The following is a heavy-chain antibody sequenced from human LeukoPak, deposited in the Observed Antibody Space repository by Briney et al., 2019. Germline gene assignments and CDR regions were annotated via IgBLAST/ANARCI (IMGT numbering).Heavy chain of an antibody. CDR1: GGSISSSSYY. CDR2: IYYSGST. CDR3: ARRLAGTEDY. Sequence: SETLSLTCTVSGGSISSSSYYWGWIRQPPGKGLEWIGSIYYSGSTYYNPSLKSRVTISVDTSKNQFSLKLTSVTAADTAVYYCARRLAGTEDYWGQGTLVAVSS. J-gene: IGHJ4*02. V-gene: IGHV4-39*01. D-gene: IGHD6-13*01.